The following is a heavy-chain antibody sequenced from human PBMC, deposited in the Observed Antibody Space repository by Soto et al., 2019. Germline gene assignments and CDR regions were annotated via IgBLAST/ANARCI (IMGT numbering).Heavy chain of an antibody. J-gene: IGHJ6*02. D-gene: IGHD3-10*01. V-gene: IGHV5-10-1*01. Sequence: PGESLKISCKGSGYSFTSYWISWVRQMPGKGLEWMGRIDPSDSYTNYSPSFQGHVTISADKSISTAYLQWSSLKASDTAMYYCARLLGVRGVMGSGYYYYYGMDVWGQGTTVTVSS. CDR3: ARLLGVRGVMGSGYYYYYGMDV. CDR1: GYSFTSYW. CDR2: IDPSDSYT.